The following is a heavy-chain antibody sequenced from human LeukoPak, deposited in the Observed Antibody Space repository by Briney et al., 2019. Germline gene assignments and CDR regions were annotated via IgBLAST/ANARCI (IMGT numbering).Heavy chain of an antibody. CDR2: ISAYNGNT. CDR1: GYTFTSYG. J-gene: IGHJ4*02. CDR3: ARDGYYYGSGSYYRDFDY. Sequence: ASVKVSCKASGYTFTSYGISWVRQAPGQGLEWMGWISAYNGNTNYAQKLQGRVTITTDTSTSTAYMELRSLRSDDTAVYYCARDGYYYGSGSYYRDFDYWGQGTLVTVSS. V-gene: IGHV1-18*01. D-gene: IGHD3-10*01.